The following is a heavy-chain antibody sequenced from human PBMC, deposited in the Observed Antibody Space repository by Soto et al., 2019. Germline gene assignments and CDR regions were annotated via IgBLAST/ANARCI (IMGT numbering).Heavy chain of an antibody. CDR2: IYWNDDK. CDR1: GFSLSTSGVG. J-gene: IGHJ4*02. V-gene: IGHV2-5*01. Sequence: ASGPTLVNPTQTLTLTCTFSGFSLSTSGVGVGWIRQPPGKALEWLALIYWNDDKRYSPSLKSRLTITKDTSKNQVVLTMTNMDPVDTATYYCAHGFDYRNLRPFDYGGRGTLVTVSS. CDR3: AHGFDYRNLRPFDY. D-gene: IGHD4-4*01.